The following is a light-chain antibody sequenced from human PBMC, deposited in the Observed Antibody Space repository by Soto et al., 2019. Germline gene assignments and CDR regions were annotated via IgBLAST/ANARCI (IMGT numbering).Light chain of an antibody. CDR3: SSYTSSSTRV. Sequence: QSALTQPASVSGSPRQSITISCTGTSSDVGGYNYVSWYQQHPGKAPKLMIYDVSNRPSGVSNRFSGSKSGNTASLTISGLQAEDEADYYFSSYTSSSTRVFGTGTKVTVL. CDR2: DVS. J-gene: IGLJ1*01. V-gene: IGLV2-14*01. CDR1: SSDVGGYNY.